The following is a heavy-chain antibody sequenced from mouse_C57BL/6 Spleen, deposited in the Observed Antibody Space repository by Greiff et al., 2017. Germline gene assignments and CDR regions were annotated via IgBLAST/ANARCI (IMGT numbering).Heavy chain of an antibody. V-gene: IGHV1-64*01. J-gene: IGHJ1*03. CDR3: ARSPSLDYDYDVWYFAV. CDR1: GYTFTSYW. CDR2: IHPNSGST. Sequence: QVQLQQPGAELVKPGASVKLSCTASGYTFTSYWMPWVKQSPGQGLEWIGMIHPNSGSTNYNEKFKSKATLTVDKSSSTAYMQLSSLTSEDSAVYYWARSPSLDYDYDVWYFAVWGTGPTVTVSS. D-gene: IGHD2-4*01.